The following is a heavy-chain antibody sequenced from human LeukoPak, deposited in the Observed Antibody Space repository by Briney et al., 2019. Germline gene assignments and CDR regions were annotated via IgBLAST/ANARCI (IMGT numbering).Heavy chain of an antibody. D-gene: IGHD4-11*01. J-gene: IGHJ4*02. CDR3: ARSPEDYLFDY. CDR2: IYSGGST. V-gene: IGHV3-66*01. Sequence: GGSLRLSCAASGFTFSNYAMSWVRQAPGKGLEWVSVIYSGGSTYYADSVKGRFTISRDNSKNTLYLQMNSLRAEDTAVYYCARSPEDYLFDYWGQGTLVTVSS. CDR1: GFTFSNYA.